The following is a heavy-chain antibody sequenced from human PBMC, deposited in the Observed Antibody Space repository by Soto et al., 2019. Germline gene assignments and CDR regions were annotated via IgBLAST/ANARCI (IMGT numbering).Heavy chain of an antibody. CDR1: GFSFTNSA. CDR3: AADRSGADGYYGMDV. J-gene: IGHJ6*02. Sequence: SVKVSCKASGFSFTNSAVQWVRQARGQRLEWIGWIVVGSDNTPYAQNFRERVTITGDMSTSTAYMELSSLRSEDTAVYYCAADRSGADGYYGMDVWGQGTTVTVSS. V-gene: IGHV1-58*01. D-gene: IGHD6-13*01. CDR2: IVVGSDNT.